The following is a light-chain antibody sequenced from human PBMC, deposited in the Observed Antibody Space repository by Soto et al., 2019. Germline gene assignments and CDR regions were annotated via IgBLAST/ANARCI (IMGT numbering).Light chain of an antibody. J-gene: IGLJ1*01. CDR1: SSDVGSYDL. V-gene: IGLV2-23*01. CDR3: CSYAGSGTLV. CDR2: EDT. Sequence: QSALTQPASVSGSPGQSITISCTGTSSDVGSYDLVSWYQQPPGKAPKLMIYEDTKRPSGISTRFSGSKSGNAASLTISGLQAEDEADSYCCSYAGSGTLVFGTGPKLTVL.